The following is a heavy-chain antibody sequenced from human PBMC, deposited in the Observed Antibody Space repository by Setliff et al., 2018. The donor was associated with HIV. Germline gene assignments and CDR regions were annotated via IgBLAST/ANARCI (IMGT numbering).Heavy chain of an antibody. CDR2: IFSNDEK. Sequence: SGPTLVNPTETLTLTCTVSGFLLSNARMGVSWIRQPPGKALEWLAHIFSNDEKSYSTSLKGRLTISKDTSKSQVVLTMTNLDPVDTATYYCARMTSFPVAGWYFDVWGRGTRVTVSS. V-gene: IGHV2-26*01. CDR3: ARMTSFPVAGWYFDV. CDR1: GFLLSNARMG. D-gene: IGHD6-19*01. J-gene: IGHJ2*01.